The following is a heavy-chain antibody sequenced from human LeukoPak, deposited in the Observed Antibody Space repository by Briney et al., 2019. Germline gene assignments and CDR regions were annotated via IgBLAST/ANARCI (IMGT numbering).Heavy chain of an antibody. D-gene: IGHD3-9*01. J-gene: IGHJ5*02. V-gene: IGHV1-69*13. CDR3: ARDGRGLRYFDWLSSWFDP. Sequence: GASVKVSCKASGGTFSSYAISWVRQAPGQGLEWMGEIIPIFGTANYAQKFQGRVTITADESTSTAYMELSSLRSEDTAVYYCARDGRGLRYFDWLSSWFDPWGQGTLVTVSS. CDR1: GGTFSSYA. CDR2: IIPIFGTA.